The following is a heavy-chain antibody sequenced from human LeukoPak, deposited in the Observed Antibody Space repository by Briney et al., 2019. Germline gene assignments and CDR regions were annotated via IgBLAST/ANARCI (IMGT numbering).Heavy chain of an antibody. CDR1: LWRFILYY. Sequence: PSETLSLTCAGYLWRFILYYWGWMRQRPGKGLEWIGEINHSGVATYSPSLQSQTTLSVDTSKNQSFLRLTSATAAETALYFCAGGLGQLPPKYWGPGTLVTVSS. J-gene: IGHJ4*02. V-gene: IGHV4-34*01. CDR3: AGGLGQLPPKY. D-gene: IGHD5-24*01. CDR2: INHSGVA.